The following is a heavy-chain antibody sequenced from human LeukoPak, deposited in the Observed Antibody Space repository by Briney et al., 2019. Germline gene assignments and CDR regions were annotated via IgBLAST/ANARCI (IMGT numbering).Heavy chain of an antibody. D-gene: IGHD4-17*01. CDR2: IWNDGSHK. Sequence: GRSLRLSCAASGFTFSNFGLHWVRQAPGKGLEWVAVIWNDGSHKYYDDSVKDRFTISRDNSQSTLYLQMNNLRAEDTAFYYCARDSEEYGDSHPDHWGQGTLVTVSS. CDR3: ARDSEEYGDSHPDH. V-gene: IGHV3-33*01. J-gene: IGHJ4*02. CDR1: GFTFSNFG.